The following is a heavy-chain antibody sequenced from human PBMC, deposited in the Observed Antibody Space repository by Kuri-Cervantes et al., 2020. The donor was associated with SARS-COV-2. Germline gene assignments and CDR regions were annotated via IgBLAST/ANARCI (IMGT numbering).Heavy chain of an antibody. Sequence: GESLKISCAASGFTFRSYAMSWVRQAPGKGLEWVSVISDSTYYPDSVKGRFTISRDNSKNTVYLQMKSLRVEDTAVYFCAKGAYYTNWTYFEYWGQGTLVTVSS. CDR2: ISDST. V-gene: IGHV3-23*01. CDR3: AKGAYYTNWTYFEY. J-gene: IGHJ4*02. CDR1: GFTFRSYA. D-gene: IGHD1-1*01.